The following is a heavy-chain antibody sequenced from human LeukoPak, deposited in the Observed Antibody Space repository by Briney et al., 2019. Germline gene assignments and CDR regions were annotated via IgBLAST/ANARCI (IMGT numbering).Heavy chain of an antibody. CDR1: GGSISSSSYY. J-gene: IGHJ4*02. V-gene: IGHV4-39*07. Sequence: SETLSLTCTVSGGSISSSSYYWGWMRQPPGKGLEWIGSIYYSGSTYYNPSLKSRVTISVDTSKNQFSLKLSSVTAADTAVYYCARASYSGYDFFFYYFDYWGQGTLVTVSS. CDR2: IYYSGST. D-gene: IGHD5-12*01. CDR3: ARASYSGYDFFFYYFDY.